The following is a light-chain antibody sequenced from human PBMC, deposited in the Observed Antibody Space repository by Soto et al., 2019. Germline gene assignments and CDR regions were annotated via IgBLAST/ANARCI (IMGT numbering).Light chain of an antibody. CDR3: SSYTSNNTPDV. CDR1: SSDVGGYNY. V-gene: IGLV2-14*01. Sequence: QSALTQPASVSGSPGQSITISCTGTSSDVGGYNYVSWYQQHPGKAPKLLTYHVSSRPSGVSNRFSGSKSGNTASLTISGLQTEDEADYYCSSYTSNNTPDVFGTGTQLTVL. J-gene: IGLJ1*01. CDR2: HVS.